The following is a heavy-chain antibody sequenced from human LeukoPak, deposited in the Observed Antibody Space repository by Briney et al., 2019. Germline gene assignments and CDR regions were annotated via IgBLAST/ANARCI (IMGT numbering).Heavy chain of an antibody. Sequence: GGSLRLSCAASGFTFSSYWKHWVRQAPGKGLVWVSRINSDGSSTSYADSVKGRFTISRDNAKNTLYLQMNSLRAEDTAVYYCARPTSYCSGGSCYHYDAFDIWGQGTMVTVSS. D-gene: IGHD2-15*01. J-gene: IGHJ3*02. V-gene: IGHV3-74*01. CDR2: INSDGSST. CDR3: ARPTSYCSGGSCYHYDAFDI. CDR1: GFTFSSYW.